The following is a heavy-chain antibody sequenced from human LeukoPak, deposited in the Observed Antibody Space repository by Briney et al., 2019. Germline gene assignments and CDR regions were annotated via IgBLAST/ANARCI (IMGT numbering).Heavy chain of an antibody. D-gene: IGHD2-2*01. V-gene: IGHV1-2*02. J-gene: IGHJ2*01. CDR1: GYTFTGYY. CDR3: ARGAGCSSTSCYALRYFDL. CDR2: INPNSGGT. Sequence: GASVKASCKASGYTFTGYYMHWVRQAPGQGLEWMGWINPNSGGTNYAQKFQGRVTMTRGTSISTAYMELSRLRSDDTAVYYCARGAGCSSTSCYALRYFDLWGRGTLVTVSS.